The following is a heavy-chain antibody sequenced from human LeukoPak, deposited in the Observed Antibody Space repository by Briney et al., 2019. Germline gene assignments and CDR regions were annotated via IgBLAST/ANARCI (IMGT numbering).Heavy chain of an antibody. CDR3: ASGLGAARSYFEY. Sequence: PSETLSLTCNVSGGSISTTSYYCGWIRQPPGKGLEWIGTLYYNGITYYNPSLKSRVTISVDTSKNHFSLKLNSVTAADTAVYYCASGLGAARSYFEYWGQGTLVTVSS. J-gene: IGHJ4*02. V-gene: IGHV4-39*02. CDR2: LYYNGIT. CDR1: GGSISTTSYY. D-gene: IGHD6-25*01.